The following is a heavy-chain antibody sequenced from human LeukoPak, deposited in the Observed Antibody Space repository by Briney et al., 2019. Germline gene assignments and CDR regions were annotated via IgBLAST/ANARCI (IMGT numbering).Heavy chain of an antibody. Sequence: ASVKVSCKASGYTFTSYYMHWVRQAPGQGLEWMGIINPSGGSTSYAQKFQGRVTMTRYTSTSTVYMELSSLRSEDTAVYYCARAATGYSSSWTKHYCYYYGMDVWGQGTTVTVSS. V-gene: IGHV1-46*01. CDR2: INPSGGST. CDR1: GYTFTSYY. J-gene: IGHJ6*02. D-gene: IGHD6-13*01. CDR3: ARAATGYSSSWTKHYCYYYGMDV.